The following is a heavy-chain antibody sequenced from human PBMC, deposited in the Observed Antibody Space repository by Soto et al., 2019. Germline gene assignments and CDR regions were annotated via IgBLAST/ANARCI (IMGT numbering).Heavy chain of an antibody. Sequence: TSGTPSLTCAVHGGSFRDYSWTRIRQPPGKGLEWIGYIYYSGSTNYHPSLKSRVTISVDTSKNQFSLKLSSVTAADTAVYYCARAGLGDGSDYWGQGTLVTV. J-gene: IGHJ4*02. CDR3: ARAGLGDGSDY. D-gene: IGHD1-26*01. V-gene: IGHV4-59*01. CDR2: IYYSGST. CDR1: GGSFRDYS.